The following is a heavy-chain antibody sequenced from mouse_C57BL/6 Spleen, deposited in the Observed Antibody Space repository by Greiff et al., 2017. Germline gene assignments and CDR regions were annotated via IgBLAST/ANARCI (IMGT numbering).Heavy chain of an antibody. V-gene: IGHV5-9-1*02. CDR2: ISSGGDYT. CDR1: GFTFSSYA. Sequence: EVMLVESGDGLVKPGGSLKLSCAASGFTFSSYAMSWVRQTPEKRLEWVAYISSGGDYTYYADTVKGRFTIARDKARNTLYLQMSSLKSEDTAMYYCTRERGDYPWFDYWGQGTTLTVSS. CDR3: TRERGDYPWFDY. D-gene: IGHD2-4*01. J-gene: IGHJ2*01.